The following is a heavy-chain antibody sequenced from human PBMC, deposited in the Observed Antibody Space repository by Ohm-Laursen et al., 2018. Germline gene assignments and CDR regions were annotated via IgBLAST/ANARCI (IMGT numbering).Heavy chain of an antibody. D-gene: IGHD3-3*01. CDR1: GFTFSSYG. CDR3: ARIPTNYDFWSGYAYYYAMDV. J-gene: IGHJ6*02. V-gene: IGHV3-30*03. Sequence: SLRLSCTASGFTFSSYGMHWVRQAPGKGLEWVAVISYDGSNKYYADSVKGRFTISRDNAKNSLYLQMDSLRAEDTAVYYCARIPTNYDFWSGYAYYYAMDVWGQGTTVTVSS. CDR2: ISYDGSNK.